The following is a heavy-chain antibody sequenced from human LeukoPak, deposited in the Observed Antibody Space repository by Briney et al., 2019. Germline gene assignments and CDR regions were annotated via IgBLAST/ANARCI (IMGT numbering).Heavy chain of an antibody. CDR2: IRCDGSKD. CDR3: AKVHGFYYILQH. D-gene: IGHD3-10*01. CDR1: GFTFNNYG. J-gene: IGHJ1*01. V-gene: IGHV3-30*02. Sequence: GGSLRLSCAASGFTFNNYGMHWVRQAAGKGLEWVAFIRCDGSKDYYADSVKGRFTISRDNSKNTLYLQMSSLRPDDTAVYYCAKVHGFYYILQHWGQGTLVTVST.